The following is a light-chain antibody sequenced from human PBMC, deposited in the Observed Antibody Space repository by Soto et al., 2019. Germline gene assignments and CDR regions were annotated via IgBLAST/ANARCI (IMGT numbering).Light chain of an antibody. V-gene: IGKV3-11*01. J-gene: IGKJ1*01. CDR1: QSVSSY. Sequence: EIVLTQSPGTLSLSPGERATLSCRASQSVSSYLAWYQQKPGQAPRLLIYDASNRATGSPARFSASGTGTDFTLTISDVQPEDFAVYYCHQRQSWPRTLGQGTKVDIK. CDR2: DAS. CDR3: HQRQSWPRT.